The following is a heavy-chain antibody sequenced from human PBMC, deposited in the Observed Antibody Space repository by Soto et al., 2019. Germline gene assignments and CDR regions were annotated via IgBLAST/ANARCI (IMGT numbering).Heavy chain of an antibody. Sequence: ASVKVSCKASGYTFTSYGISWVRQAPGQGLEWMGWISAYNGNTNYAQKLQGRVTMTTDTSTSTAYMELRSLRSDDTAVYYCARVIRETIFGVVTPYYYMDVWGKGTTVTVSS. CDR3: ARVIRETIFGVVTPYYYMDV. J-gene: IGHJ6*03. CDR1: GYTFTSYG. V-gene: IGHV1-18*01. D-gene: IGHD3-3*01. CDR2: ISAYNGNT.